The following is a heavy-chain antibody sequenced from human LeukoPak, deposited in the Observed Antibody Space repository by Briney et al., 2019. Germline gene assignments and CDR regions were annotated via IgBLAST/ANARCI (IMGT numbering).Heavy chain of an antibody. CDR2: IIPIFGTA. Sequence: ASVKVSCKASEGTFSSYAISWVRQAPGQGLEWMGGIIPIFGTANYAQKFQGRVTITTDESTSTAYMELSSLRSEDTAVYYCARVDLQRAWFDYWGQGTLVTVSS. D-gene: IGHD6-25*01. V-gene: IGHV1-69*05. CDR1: EGTFSSYA. J-gene: IGHJ4*02. CDR3: ARVDLQRAWFDY.